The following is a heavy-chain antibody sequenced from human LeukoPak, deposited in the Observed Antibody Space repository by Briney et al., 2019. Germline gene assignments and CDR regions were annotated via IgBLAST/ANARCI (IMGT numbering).Heavy chain of an antibody. CDR1: GFTFSSST. CDR2: ISSSSNYI. Sequence: GGSLRLSCAASGFTFSSSTMNWVRQAPGTGLEWVSSISSSSNYIYYADSVKGRFTISRDNAKNSLYLQMNSLRADDTAVYYCVRIPNSANFPKWFDPWGQGTLVTVSS. CDR3: VRIPNSANFPKWFDP. V-gene: IGHV3-21*01. J-gene: IGHJ5*02. D-gene: IGHD4/OR15-4a*01.